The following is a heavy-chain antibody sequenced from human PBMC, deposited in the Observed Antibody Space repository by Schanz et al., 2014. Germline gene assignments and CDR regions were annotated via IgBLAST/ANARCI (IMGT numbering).Heavy chain of an antibody. Sequence: EVQLLESGGGLVQPGGSLRLSCAASGFTFSSYAMSWVRQAPGKGLEWVSTIGTSGGTNYAESVKGRFTISRDNSKNTLYLQMNSLRAEDTAVYYCAKAADWPVTRFDPWGQGTLVTVSS. CDR3: AKAADWPVTRFDP. CDR1: GFTFSSYA. J-gene: IGHJ5*02. V-gene: IGHV3-23*01. CDR2: IGTSGGT. D-gene: IGHD3-9*01.